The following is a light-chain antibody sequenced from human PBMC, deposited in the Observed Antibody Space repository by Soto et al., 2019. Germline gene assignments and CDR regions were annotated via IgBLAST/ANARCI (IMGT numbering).Light chain of an antibody. Sequence: SQLTQSPSSLYASVGDRVSITCRASQDIKTYLAWYQQKQGKAPKLLISGTFTLQSGVPSRFNGSGSGTDFTLTISRLQPEDFATYYCQHLNNYPPFTFGPGTKVDLE. V-gene: IGKV1-9*01. J-gene: IGKJ3*01. CDR3: QHLNNYPPFT. CDR2: GTF. CDR1: QDIKTY.